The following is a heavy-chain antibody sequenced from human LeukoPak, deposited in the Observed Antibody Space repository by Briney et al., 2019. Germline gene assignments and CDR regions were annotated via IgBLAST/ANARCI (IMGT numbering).Heavy chain of an antibody. CDR1: GFTVSNNY. D-gene: IGHD6-6*01. V-gene: IGHV3-53*01. CDR3: ASLSLGHY. Sequence: GRSLRLSCAASGFTVSNNYMSWVRQAPGKGLEWVSVIYSGGSTYYADSVKGRFTISRDTSKNTLSLQMNSLRAEDTAVYYCASLSLGHYWGQGTLVTVSS. CDR2: IYSGGST. J-gene: IGHJ4*02.